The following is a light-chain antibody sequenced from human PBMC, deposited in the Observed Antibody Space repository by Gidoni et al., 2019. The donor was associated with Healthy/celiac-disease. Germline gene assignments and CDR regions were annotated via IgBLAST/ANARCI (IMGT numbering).Light chain of an antibody. CDR1: SSDVGVYNY. CDR3: SSYAGSNNLV. J-gene: IGLJ2*01. CDR2: EVS. V-gene: IGLV2-8*01. Sequence: QSALTQPPYASGSPGQSVTLSRPGTSSDVGVYNYVSWYQQRPGKAPHLMIYEVSKRPSGVPDRFSGAKSGNTASLTVSWLQAEDDADYDCSSYAGSNNLVFGGGTKRTVL.